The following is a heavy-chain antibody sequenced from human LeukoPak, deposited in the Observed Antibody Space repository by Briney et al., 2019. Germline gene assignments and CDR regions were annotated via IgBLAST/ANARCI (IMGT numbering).Heavy chain of an antibody. J-gene: IGHJ4*02. CDR1: GFTFSSYE. CDR2: ISSSGSTI. CDR3: ARDYWSYSASWLDF. D-gene: IGHD6-13*01. Sequence: GGSLRLSCAASGFTFSSYEMNWVRQAPGKGLEWVSYISSSGSTIYYADSVKGRFTISRDNANNSLYLQMNSLTAEDTAVYYCARDYWSYSASWLDFWGQGTLVTVSS. V-gene: IGHV3-48*03.